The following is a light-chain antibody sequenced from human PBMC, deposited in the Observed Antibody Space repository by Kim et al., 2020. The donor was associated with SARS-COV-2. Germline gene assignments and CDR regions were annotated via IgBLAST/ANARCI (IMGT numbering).Light chain of an antibody. Sequence: SVTISCTGTSSDVGGYNYVSWYQQHPGKAPKLMIYEVSKRPSGVPDRFSGSKSGNTASLTVSGIQAEDEADYYCSSYAGSNNFGVFGGGTKLTVL. CDR3: SSYAGSNNFGV. V-gene: IGLV2-8*01. CDR1: SSDVGGYNY. J-gene: IGLJ2*01. CDR2: EVS.